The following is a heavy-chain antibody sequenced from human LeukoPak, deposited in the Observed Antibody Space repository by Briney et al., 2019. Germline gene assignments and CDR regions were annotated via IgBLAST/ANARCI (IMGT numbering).Heavy chain of an antibody. D-gene: IGHD3-10*01. CDR1: GYTFTSYY. Sequence: ASVKVSCKASGYTFTSYYIHWVRQAPGQGLEWMGIINPSGGSTSYAQKFQGRVTMTRDMSTSTVYMELSSLRSEDTAVYYCARDGRGDRSFDYWGQGTLVTVSS. CDR3: ARDGRGDRSFDY. CDR2: INPSGGST. J-gene: IGHJ4*02. V-gene: IGHV1-46*01.